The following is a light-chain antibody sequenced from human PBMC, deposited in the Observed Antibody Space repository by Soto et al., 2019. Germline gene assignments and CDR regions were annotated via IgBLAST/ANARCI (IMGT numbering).Light chain of an antibody. V-gene: IGKV3-11*01. J-gene: IGKJ5*01. CDR1: QSVSSY. CDR2: DAS. Sequence: EIVLTQSPGTLSLSPGERATLSCRASQSVSSYLAWYQQKPGRAPRLLIYDASNRATGIPARFSGSGSGTDFTLTINSLEPEDFAVYYCQQRSNWPSITFGQGTRLEIK. CDR3: QQRSNWPSIT.